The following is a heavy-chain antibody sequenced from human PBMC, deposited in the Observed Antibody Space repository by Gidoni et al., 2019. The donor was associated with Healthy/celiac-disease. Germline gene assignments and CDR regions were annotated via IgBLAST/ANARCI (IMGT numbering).Heavy chain of an antibody. CDR2: ISSSSSTI. Sequence: EVQLVESGGGLVQPGGSLRLSCAASGFTFSSYSMNWVRQAPGKGLEWVSYISSSSSTIYYADSVKGRFTISRDNAKNSLYLQMNSLRDEDTAVYYCARESQALGSGSSDYWGQGTLVTVSS. V-gene: IGHV3-48*02. D-gene: IGHD6-19*01. CDR3: ARESQALGSGSSDY. CDR1: GFTFSSYS. J-gene: IGHJ4*02.